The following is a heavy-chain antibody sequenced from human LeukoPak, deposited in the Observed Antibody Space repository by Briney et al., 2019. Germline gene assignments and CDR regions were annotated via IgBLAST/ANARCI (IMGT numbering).Heavy chain of an antibody. V-gene: IGHV4-59*01. CDR3: AREVGYCSGGSCYSYFDY. D-gene: IGHD2-15*01. Sequence: PSETLSLTCTVSGGSISSYYWSWIRQPPGKGLEWIGYIYYSGSTNYNASLTNRVTISVDTSKNQFSLKLSSVTAVDTAVYYCAREVGYCSGGSCYSYFDYWGQGTLVTVSS. CDR2: IYYSGST. J-gene: IGHJ4*02. CDR1: GGSISSYY.